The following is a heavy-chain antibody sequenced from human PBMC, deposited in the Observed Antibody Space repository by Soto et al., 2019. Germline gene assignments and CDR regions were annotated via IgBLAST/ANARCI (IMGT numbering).Heavy chain of an antibody. V-gene: IGHV1-18*01. CDR1: GYTFTSYG. CDR3: ARVWENVVVTAHFDY. J-gene: IGHJ4*02. Sequence: QVQLVQSGAEVKKPGASVKVSCKASGYTFTSYGISWVRQTPGQGLEWMGWISAYNGNTNYAQKLQGRVTMTTDTSTSTAYMELRSLRSDDTAVYYCARVWENVVVTAHFDYWGQGTLVTVSS. D-gene: IGHD2-21*02. CDR2: ISAYNGNT.